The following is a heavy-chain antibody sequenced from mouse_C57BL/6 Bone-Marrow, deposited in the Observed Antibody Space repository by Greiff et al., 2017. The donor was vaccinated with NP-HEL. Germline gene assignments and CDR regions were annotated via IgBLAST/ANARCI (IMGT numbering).Heavy chain of an antibody. Sequence: EVQLQQSGAELVRPGASVKLSCTASGFNIKDDYMHWVKQRPEQGLEWIGWIDPENGDTEYASKFQGKATITADTSSNTAYLQLSSLTSEDTAVYYCTTDDYWYVDVWGTGTTVTVSS. V-gene: IGHV14-4*01. CDR3: TTDDYWYVDV. CDR2: IDPENGDT. D-gene: IGHD2-3*01. CDR1: GFNIKDDY. J-gene: IGHJ1*03.